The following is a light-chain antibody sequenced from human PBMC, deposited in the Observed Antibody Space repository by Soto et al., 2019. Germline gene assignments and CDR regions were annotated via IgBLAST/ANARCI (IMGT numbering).Light chain of an antibody. CDR1: LGINTG. V-gene: IGKV1-13*02. Sequence: AIQLTQSPSSLSASVGDRVTITCRASLGINTGVAWYQQKPGKSPKLLIYETSNLASGVSFRFTGTGYRTQFSLTIDGLQPEDFATYHCQQLSAYPLTFGGGTKVEIK. CDR2: ETS. J-gene: IGKJ4*01. CDR3: QQLSAYPLT.